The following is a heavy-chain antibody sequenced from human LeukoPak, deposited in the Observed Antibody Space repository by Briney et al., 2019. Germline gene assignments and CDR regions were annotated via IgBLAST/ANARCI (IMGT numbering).Heavy chain of an antibody. D-gene: IGHD2-2*01. V-gene: IGHV3-7*01. CDR3: ARLKLLWSNYFDY. J-gene: IGHJ4*02. CDR2: IKQDGSEK. CDR1: GFTFDDYG. Sequence: GGSLRLSCAASGFTFDDYGMSWVRQAPGKGLEWVANIKQDGSEKYYVDSVKGRFTISRDNAKNSLYLQMNSLRAEDTAVYYCARLKLLWSNYFDYWGQGTLVTVSS.